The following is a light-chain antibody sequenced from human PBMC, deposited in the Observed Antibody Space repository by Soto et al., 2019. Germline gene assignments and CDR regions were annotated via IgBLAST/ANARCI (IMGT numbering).Light chain of an antibody. J-gene: IGKJ5*01. CDR3: RQYYSTPSIT. CDR1: QSVDIN. Sequence: EIVLTQSPATLSVSPGERVTLSCRASQSVDINLAWYQQKPGQAPRLLIYGASTRATDMPGRFSGRGAGAEFTLTISSLQAEDVAVYYCRQYYSTPSITFGQGTRLEIK. CDR2: GAS. V-gene: IGKV3-15*01.